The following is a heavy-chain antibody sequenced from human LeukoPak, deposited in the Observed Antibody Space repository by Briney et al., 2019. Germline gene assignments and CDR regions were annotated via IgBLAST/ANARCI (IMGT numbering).Heavy chain of an antibody. D-gene: IGHD3-10*01. Sequence: PSETLSLTCTVSGGSISSYYWSWIRQPPGKGLEWIGYIYYSGSTNYNPSLKSRVTISVDTSKNQFSLKLSSVTAADTAVYYCARAAMVRGVTGWFDPWGQGTLVTASS. CDR2: IYYSGST. J-gene: IGHJ5*02. CDR1: GGSISSYY. V-gene: IGHV4-59*01. CDR3: ARAAMVRGVTGWFDP.